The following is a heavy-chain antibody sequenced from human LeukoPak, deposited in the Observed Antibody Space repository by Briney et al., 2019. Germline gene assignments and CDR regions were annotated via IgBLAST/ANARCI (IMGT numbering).Heavy chain of an antibody. Sequence: GESLKISCKASGYSFTSYWIGLVRQIPGKGMEWMGIIYPGDSDTRYSPSFQGQVTISADKSISTAYLQWSSLKASDTAMYYCARHRRNSGSYYNSDWFDPWGQGTLVTVSS. J-gene: IGHJ5*02. V-gene: IGHV5-51*01. CDR3: ARHRRNSGSYYNSDWFDP. D-gene: IGHD1-26*01. CDR1: GYSFTSYW. CDR2: IYPGDSDT.